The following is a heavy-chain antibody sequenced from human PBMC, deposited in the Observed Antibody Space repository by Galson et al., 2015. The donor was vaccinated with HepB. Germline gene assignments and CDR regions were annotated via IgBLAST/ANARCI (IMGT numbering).Heavy chain of an antibody. CDR1: GFTFSSYA. CDR2: ISGSGGST. J-gene: IGHJ6*02. D-gene: IGHD6-6*01. Sequence: SLRLSCAASGFTFSSYAMSWVRQAPGKGLEWVSAISGSGGSTYSADSVKGRFTISRDNSKNTLYLQMNSLRAEDTAVYYCAKESSSSSYYYYGMDVWGQGTTVTVSS. CDR3: AKESSSSSYYYYGMDV. V-gene: IGHV3-23*01.